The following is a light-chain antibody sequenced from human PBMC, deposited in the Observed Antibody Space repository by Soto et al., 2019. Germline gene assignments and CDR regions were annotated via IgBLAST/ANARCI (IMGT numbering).Light chain of an antibody. V-gene: IGKV1-17*01. CDR3: LQHYTYPWT. CDR2: DAS. J-gene: IGKJ1*01. CDR1: QDIRSD. Sequence: DIQVTQSPSSLSASVGDRVTITCRASQDIRSDLGWYQQKPGKPPKRLIYDASTLQTGVPSRFSGSGSETEFTLTISSLQPEDFAVYYCLQHYTYPWTFGQGTKVEVK.